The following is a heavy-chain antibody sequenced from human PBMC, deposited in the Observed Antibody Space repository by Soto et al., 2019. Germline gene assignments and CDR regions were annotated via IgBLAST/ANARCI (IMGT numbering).Heavy chain of an antibody. CDR2: FYSSGSI. Sequence: LSLTCFVSGYSITAGGYYWSWIRHHPGKGLEWIGSFYSSGSIIYNPSLRSRVSISGDTSSNQFSMSLTSVTAADTARYYCARMCGSGSGWFHPWGQGTLVTVSS. CDR3: ARMCGSGSGWFHP. D-gene: IGHD5-12*01. V-gene: IGHV4-31*03. CDR1: GYSITAGGYY. J-gene: IGHJ5*02.